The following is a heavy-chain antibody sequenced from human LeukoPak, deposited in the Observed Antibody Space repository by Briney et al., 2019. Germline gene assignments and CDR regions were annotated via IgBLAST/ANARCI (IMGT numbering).Heavy chain of an antibody. V-gene: IGHV3-23*01. J-gene: IGHJ4*02. CDR2: ISASGGNT. CDR3: ARTIVGATLDY. Sequence: GGSLRLSCAASGFIFSSYAMSWVRQAPGKGLEWVSSISASGGNTYRAHSVKGRFTISRDNSKNTLYLQMNSLRAEDTAVYYCARTIVGATLDYWGQGTLVTVSS. CDR1: GFIFSSYA. D-gene: IGHD1-26*01.